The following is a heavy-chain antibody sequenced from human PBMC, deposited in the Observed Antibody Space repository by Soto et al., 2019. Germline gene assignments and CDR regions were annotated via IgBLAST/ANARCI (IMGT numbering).Heavy chain of an antibody. CDR2: ISSSSSTI. Sequence: GGSLRLSCEASGFTFSSYSMNWVRQAPGKGLEWVSYISSSSSTIYYADSVKGRFTISRDNAKNSLYLQMNSLRDEDTAVYYWAREAPRGESPNCFAPWGRETLVTVSS. J-gene: IGHJ5*02. V-gene: IGHV3-48*02. CDR3: AREAPRGESPNCFAP. CDR1: GFTFSSYS. D-gene: IGHD3-10*01.